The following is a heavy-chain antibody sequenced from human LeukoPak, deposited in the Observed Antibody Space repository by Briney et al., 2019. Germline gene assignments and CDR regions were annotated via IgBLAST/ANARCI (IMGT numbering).Heavy chain of an antibody. J-gene: IGHJ4*02. Sequence: PAETLSLTCTVSGGSISSYYWSWIRQPAGKGLECIGRIHTSGSTNYNPSLKSRVTMSVDTSKNQFSLKLSSVTAADTAVYYCARDRYYYDSSGYPLFDYWGQGTLVTVSS. V-gene: IGHV4-4*07. D-gene: IGHD3-22*01. CDR3: ARDRYYYDSSGYPLFDY. CDR1: GGSISSYY. CDR2: IHTSGST.